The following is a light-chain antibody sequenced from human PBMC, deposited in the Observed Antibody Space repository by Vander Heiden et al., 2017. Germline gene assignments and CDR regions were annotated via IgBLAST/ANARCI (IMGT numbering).Light chain of an antibody. Sequence: QSVLTQPPSASGTPGQTVTISYSGSSSNIGSNTVTWYQQLPGTAPKLLIYTNYLRPSRVPDRFSGSKSGTSASLAISGLQSEDEADYYCAAWDDSLNGHMVFGGGTKLTVL. J-gene: IGLJ3*02. CDR2: TNY. V-gene: IGLV1-44*01. CDR3: AAWDDSLNGHMV. CDR1: SSNIGSNT.